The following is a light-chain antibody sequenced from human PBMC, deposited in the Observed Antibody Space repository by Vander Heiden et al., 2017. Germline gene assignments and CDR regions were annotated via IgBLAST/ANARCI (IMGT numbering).Light chain of an antibody. Sequence: SSRSLVHTDGNTYLSWLQQRPGQPPRLLIFKVSSRFSGVPDRFSGSGSGTDFTLKISRVEAEDVGVYYCMQATEFPTFGQGTKVEI. CDR1: RSLVHTDGNTY. CDR3: MQATEFPT. J-gene: IGKJ1*01. V-gene: IGKV2-24*01. CDR2: KVS.